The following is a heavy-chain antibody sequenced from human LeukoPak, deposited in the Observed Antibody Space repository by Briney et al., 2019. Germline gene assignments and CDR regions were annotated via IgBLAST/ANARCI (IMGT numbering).Heavy chain of an antibody. CDR3: ARGLGLPAANNWFDP. J-gene: IGHJ5*02. V-gene: IGHV3-11*01. D-gene: IGHD2-2*01. Sequence: RGSLRLSCAASGFTFSDYYMSWIRQAPGKGLEWVSYISSSGSTIYYADSVKGRFTISRDNAKNSLYLQMNSLRAEDTAVYYCARGLGLPAANNWFDPWGQGTLVTVSS. CDR2: ISSSGSTI. CDR1: GFTFSDYY.